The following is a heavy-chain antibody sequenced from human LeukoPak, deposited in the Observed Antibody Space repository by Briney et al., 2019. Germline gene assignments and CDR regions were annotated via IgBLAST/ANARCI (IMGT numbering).Heavy chain of an antibody. CDR3: ARDDYDILTGYQIFDY. J-gene: IGHJ4*02. CDR2: INPNSGGT. CDR1: GYTFTGYY. Sequence: GASVKVSCKASGYTFTGYYMHWVRQAPGQGLEWMGWINPNSGGTNYAQKFQGRVTMTRDTSISTAYMELSRLRSDDTAVYYCARDDYDILTGYQIFDYWGQGTLVTVSS. D-gene: IGHD3-9*01. V-gene: IGHV1-2*02.